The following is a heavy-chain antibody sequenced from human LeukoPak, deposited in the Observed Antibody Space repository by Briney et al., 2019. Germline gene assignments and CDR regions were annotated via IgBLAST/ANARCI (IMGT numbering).Heavy chain of an antibody. Sequence: ASVKVSCKASGYTFTSYGIRWVRQAPGQGLEWMGWISAYNGNTNYAQKLQGRVTMTTDTSTSTAYMELRSLRSDDTAVYYCARARGKYIYYYYGMDVWGQGTTVTVSS. J-gene: IGHJ6*02. CDR1: GYTFTSYG. V-gene: IGHV1-18*01. CDR3: ARARGKYIYYYYGMDV. CDR2: ISAYNGNT. D-gene: IGHD3-10*01.